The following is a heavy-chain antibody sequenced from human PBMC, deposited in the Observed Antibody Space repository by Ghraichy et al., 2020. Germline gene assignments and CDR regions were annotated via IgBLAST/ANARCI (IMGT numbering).Heavy chain of an antibody. D-gene: IGHD3-16*02. V-gene: IGHV3-48*02. CDR1: GFTFSSYS. CDR3: ARDRDDNWRTYRYTCDN. CDR2: ISSNSRTT. Sequence: GGSLRLSCAASGFTFSSYSMNWVRQAPGKGLEWVSYISSNSRTTYYADSVKGRFTISRDNAKNSLYLQMHSLRDEDTAVYYCARDRDDNWRTYRYTCDNWGQGSLVTVSS. J-gene: IGHJ4*02.